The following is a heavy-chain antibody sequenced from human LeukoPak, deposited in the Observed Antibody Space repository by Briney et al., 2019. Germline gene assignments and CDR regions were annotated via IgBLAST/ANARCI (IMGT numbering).Heavy chain of an antibody. D-gene: IGHD5-18*01. CDR2: INHPGSDT. J-gene: IGHJ4*01. CDR1: GFIFHNFC. Sequence: GGSLRLSCAASGFIFHNFCMNWVRQAPGKWLEWVASINHPGSDTYYVDSVKGRFTISRDNAKSSLFLQTDSLRAEDTAVYFRSRDWEDTTMDCWGQGALVTVSS. V-gene: IGHV3-7*05. CDR3: SRDWEDTTMDC.